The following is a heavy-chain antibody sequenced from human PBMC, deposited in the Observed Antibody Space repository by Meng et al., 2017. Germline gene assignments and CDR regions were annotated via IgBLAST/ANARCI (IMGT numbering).Heavy chain of an antibody. J-gene: IGHJ4*02. V-gene: IGHV1-2*06. Sequence: ASVKVSCKASGYIFTNYYIYWVRQASGQGLEWMGRINPTSGNTNYAQKFQGRVIMTRDTSINTAYVELSSLTSDDTAVYYCARPLFGGYAPFDYWGQGTLVTVSS. D-gene: IGHD5-12*01. CDR1: GYIFTNYY. CDR3: ARPLFGGYAPFDY. CDR2: INPTSGNT.